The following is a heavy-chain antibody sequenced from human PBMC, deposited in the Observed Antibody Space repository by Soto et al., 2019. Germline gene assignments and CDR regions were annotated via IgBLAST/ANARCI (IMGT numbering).Heavy chain of an antibody. CDR2: IRSKANSYAT. D-gene: IGHD3-10*01. J-gene: IGHJ6*02. CDR3: TRPLGTILWFGDQSYGMDV. CDR1: GFTFSGSA. Sequence: GGSLRLSCAASGFTFSGSAMHWVRQASGKGLEWVGRIRSKANSYATAYAASVKGRFTISRDDSKNTAYLQMNSLKTEDTAVYYCTRPLGTILWFGDQSYGMDVWGQGTTVTVSS. V-gene: IGHV3-73*01.